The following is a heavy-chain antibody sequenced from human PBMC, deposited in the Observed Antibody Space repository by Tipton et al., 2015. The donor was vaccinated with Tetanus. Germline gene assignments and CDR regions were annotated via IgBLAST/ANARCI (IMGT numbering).Heavy chain of an antibody. Sequence: SLRLSCVASKFTVSDNYISWVRQAPGKGLEWVSVIYADGATYYADSVKGQFTISRDTSKNTVYLQMNSVRAEDTAVYYCARGPFLKLADAFDIWGQGTLVTVSS. V-gene: IGHV3-53*01. CDR1: KFTVSDNY. CDR3: ARGPFLKLADAFDI. CDR2: IYADGAT. D-gene: IGHD1-1*01. J-gene: IGHJ3*02.